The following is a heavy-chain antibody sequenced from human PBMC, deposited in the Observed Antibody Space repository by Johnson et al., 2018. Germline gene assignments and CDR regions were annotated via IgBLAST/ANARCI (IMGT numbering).Heavy chain of an antibody. D-gene: IGHD1-26*01. Sequence: EQLVQSGGGAVEARKTLRLPCAASASISSDYAMQWVRQAPGKGLEWLSVICCEGSNKEYVDSVKGRFTISRDNAKNTRYLQMNSLRAEDTAVYYCARAPRGRMAVGAINAFDIWGQGTMVTVSS. CDR2: ICCEGSNK. J-gene: IGHJ3*02. CDR1: ASISSDYA. CDR3: ARAPRGRMAVGAINAFDI. V-gene: IGHV3-33*01.